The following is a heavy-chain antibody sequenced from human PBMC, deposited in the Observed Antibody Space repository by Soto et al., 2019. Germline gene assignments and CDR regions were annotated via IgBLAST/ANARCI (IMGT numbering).Heavy chain of an antibody. CDR1: GDSFSSGDYF. V-gene: IGHV4-30-4*08. Sequence: SETLSLTCTVSGDSFSSGDYFWSWVRQPPGKGLEWIGYIFYSGSTYYNPSLRSRVRLSVDTSKSQFSLNLSSVTAADTAVYYCARLGPGPFDYWGQGTLVTVSS. J-gene: IGHJ4*02. CDR3: ARLGPGPFDY. CDR2: IFYSGST.